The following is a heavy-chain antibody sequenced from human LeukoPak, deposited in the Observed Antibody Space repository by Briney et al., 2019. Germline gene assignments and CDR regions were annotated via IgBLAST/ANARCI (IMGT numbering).Heavy chain of an antibody. Sequence: GGSLRLSCAASGFTFSSYWMSWVRQAPGKGLEWVANIKQDGSEKYYVDSVKGRFTIPRDNAKNSLYLQMNSLRAEDTAVYYCARVGGWPLDAFDIWGQGTMVTVSS. CDR3: ARVGGWPLDAFDI. J-gene: IGHJ3*02. CDR1: GFTFSSYW. CDR2: IKQDGSEK. V-gene: IGHV3-7*01. D-gene: IGHD6-19*01.